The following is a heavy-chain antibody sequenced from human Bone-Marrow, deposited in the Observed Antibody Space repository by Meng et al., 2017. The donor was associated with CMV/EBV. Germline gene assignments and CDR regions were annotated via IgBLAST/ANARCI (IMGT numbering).Heavy chain of an antibody. CDR2: ISTYNGNK. CDR3: ARDRYNWDFDF. CDR1: GYTFINFG. D-gene: IGHD1-1*01. V-gene: IGHV1-18*01. Sequence: ASLKVSCKAYGYTFINFGISWVRQAPGQGLQWMGWISTYNGNKKYSQRLQGRVSMTTDTSTATAYMELRGLRSDDTAVYFCARDRYNWDFDFWGQGTLLTVSS. J-gene: IGHJ4*02.